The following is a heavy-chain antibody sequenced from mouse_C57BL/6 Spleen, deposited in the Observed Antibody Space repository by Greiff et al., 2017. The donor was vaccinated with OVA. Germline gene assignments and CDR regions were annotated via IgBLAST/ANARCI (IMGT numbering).Heavy chain of an antibody. CDR2: IDPSDSYT. V-gene: IGHV1-69*01. D-gene: IGHD1-1*01. J-gene: IGHJ3*01. Sequence: VQLQQPGAELVMPGASVKLSCKASGYTFTSYWMHWVKQRPGQGLEWIGEIDPSDSYTNYNHKFKGKSTLTVDKSSSTAYMQLSSLTSEDSAVYYCAVYYGSSYGFAYWGQGTLVTVSA. CDR1: GYTFTSYW. CDR3: AVYYGSSYGFAY.